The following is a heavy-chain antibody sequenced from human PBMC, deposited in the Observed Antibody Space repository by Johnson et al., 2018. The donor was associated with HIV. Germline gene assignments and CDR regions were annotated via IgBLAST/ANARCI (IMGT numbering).Heavy chain of an antibody. J-gene: IGHJ3*02. CDR1: GFTFSSYG. CDR3: AKPNSGYALGLGSFYI. Sequence: QVQLVESGGGVVQPGGSLRLSCAASGFTFSSYGMHWVRQAPGKGLEWVAVICYDGSTKYYADSVKGRFPIARYHSKHTLYLQMNSLRAEDTAVYYCAKPNSGYALGLGSFYIWGQGTMVTVSS. D-gene: IGHD5-12*01. V-gene: IGHV3-30*18. CDR2: ICYDGSTK.